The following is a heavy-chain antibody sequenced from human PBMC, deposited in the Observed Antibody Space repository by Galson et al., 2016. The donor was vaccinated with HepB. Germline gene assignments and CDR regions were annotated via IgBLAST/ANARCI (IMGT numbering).Heavy chain of an antibody. CDR2: IDWDDAK. J-gene: IGHJ6*02. D-gene: IGHD6-13*01. V-gene: IGHV2-70*01. CDR3: ARVKAAAGIFARGMDV. CDR1: GFSLNTPSMC. Sequence: PALVKPTQTLTLTCSFSGFSLNTPSMCVSWIRQPPGKALEWLALIDWDDAKYYSTSLRTRLSISKDTSKTRVILTMTNVDPVDTGTYYCARVKAAAGIFARGMDVWGQGTTVTVSS.